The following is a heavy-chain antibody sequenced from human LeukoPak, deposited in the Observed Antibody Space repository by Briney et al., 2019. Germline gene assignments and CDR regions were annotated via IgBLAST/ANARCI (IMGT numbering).Heavy chain of an antibody. CDR3: AIDSSIYYWDY. CDR1: GFTFNNYA. CDR2: ISWDGGNT. J-gene: IGHJ4*02. D-gene: IGHD3-22*01. Sequence: GGSLRLSCAASGFTFNNYAMHWVRQAPGKGLEWVALISWDGGNTYYAHSVKGRFTISRDNTKNTLYLQMNSLRAEDTAVYYFAIDSSIYYWDYWGQGTLVTVPS. V-gene: IGHV3-43D*03.